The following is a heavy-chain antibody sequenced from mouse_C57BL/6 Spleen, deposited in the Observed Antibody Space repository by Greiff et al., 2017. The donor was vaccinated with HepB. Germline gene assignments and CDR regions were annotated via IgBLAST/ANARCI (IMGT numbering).Heavy chain of an antibody. D-gene: IGHD2-3*01. Sequence: VQLQESGTVLARPGASVKMSCKTSGYTFTSYWMHWVKQRPGKGLEWIGAIYPGNSDTSYNQKFKGKAKLTAVTSASTAYMELSSLTNEDSAVYYCTRFYDGYYDWYFDVWGTGTTVTVSS. CDR3: TRFYDGYYDWYFDV. CDR1: GYTFTSYW. V-gene: IGHV1-5*01. CDR2: IYPGNSDT. J-gene: IGHJ1*03.